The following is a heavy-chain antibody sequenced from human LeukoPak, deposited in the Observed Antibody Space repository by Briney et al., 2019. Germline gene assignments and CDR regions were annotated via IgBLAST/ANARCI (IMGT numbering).Heavy chain of an antibody. CDR2: IKQDGSEK. D-gene: IGHD4-11*01. CDR3: ARLIRLGVTSSSYLDY. Sequence: PGGSLRLSCAASGFTFSSYWMSWVRQAPGKGLEWVANIKQDGSEKYYVDSVKGRFTISRDNAKNSLYLQMNSLRGEDTAVYYCARLIRLGVTSSSYLDYWGQGTLVTVSS. J-gene: IGHJ4*02. CDR1: GFTFSSYW. V-gene: IGHV3-7*01.